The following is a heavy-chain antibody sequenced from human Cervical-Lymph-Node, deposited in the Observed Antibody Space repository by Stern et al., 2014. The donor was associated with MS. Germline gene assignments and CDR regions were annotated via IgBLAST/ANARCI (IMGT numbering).Heavy chain of an antibody. V-gene: IGHV2-5*01. CDR2: IYWNDDK. J-gene: IGHJ4*02. CDR3: AHIIDSSAYYPFYFDY. D-gene: IGHD3-22*01. Sequence: QVTLRESGPTLVKPTQTLTLTCTFSGFSLSTSAVVVGWIRQPPGKALEWLAVIYWNDDKRYNPSLKSRLTITMDTSKNQVVLTMTNMDPVDTATYYCAHIIDSSAYYPFYFDYWGQGTLVTVSS. CDR1: GFSLSTSAVV.